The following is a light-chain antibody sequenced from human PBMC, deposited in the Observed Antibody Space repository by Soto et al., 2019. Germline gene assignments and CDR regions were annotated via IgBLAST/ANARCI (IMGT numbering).Light chain of an antibody. CDR1: SSDVGSYNL. CDR3: CSYAGGSTYV. Sequence: QSALTQPASVSGSPGQSITISCTGTSSDVGSYNLVSWYQQHPGKAPKLMIYEGSKRPSGVSIRFSGSRSGNTASLTISGLQAEDEADYYCCSYAGGSTYVFGTGTKVTVL. J-gene: IGLJ1*01. CDR2: EGS. V-gene: IGLV2-23*01.